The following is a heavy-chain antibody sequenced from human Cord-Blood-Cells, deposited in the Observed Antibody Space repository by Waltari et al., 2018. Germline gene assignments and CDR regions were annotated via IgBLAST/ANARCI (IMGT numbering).Heavy chain of an antibody. CDR3: ARDSIAAGTFDY. Sequence: QVQLQESGPGLVKPSETLSLTCAVSGYSISSGYYWGWIRQPPGKGLEWIGSIYHSGSTYYNPSRKSRVTISVDTSKNQFSLKLSSVTAADTAVYYCARDSIAAGTFDYWGQGTLVTVSS. CDR2: IYHSGST. CDR1: GYSISSGYY. V-gene: IGHV4-38-2*02. J-gene: IGHJ4*02. D-gene: IGHD6-13*01.